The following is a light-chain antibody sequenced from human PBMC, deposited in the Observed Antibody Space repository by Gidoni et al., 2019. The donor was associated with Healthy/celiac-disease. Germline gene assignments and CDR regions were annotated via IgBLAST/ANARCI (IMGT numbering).Light chain of an antibody. CDR1: SSNIGINT. J-gene: IGLJ3*02. CDR2: SNN. Sequence: QSVLTQPPSASGPPGQRVTISCSGSSSNIGINTVNWYQQIPGTDPKLLIYSNNPRPSGVPARFSGSKSGTSASLAISGLQAEDEADYYCAAWDDSLNGPVFGGGTKLTVL. V-gene: IGLV1-44*01. CDR3: AAWDDSLNGPV.